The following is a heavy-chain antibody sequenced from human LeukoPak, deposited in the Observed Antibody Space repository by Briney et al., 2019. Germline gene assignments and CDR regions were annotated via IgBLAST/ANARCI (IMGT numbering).Heavy chain of an antibody. Sequence: GASVKVSCKASGYTFTGYHMHWVRQAPGQGLEWMGWINPNSGGTNYAQKFQGRVTMTRDTSISTACMELSRLRSDDTAVYYCARVSGSYYLNAFDIWGQGTMVTVSS. J-gene: IGHJ3*02. CDR2: INPNSGGT. V-gene: IGHV1-2*02. D-gene: IGHD1-26*01. CDR3: ARVSGSYYLNAFDI. CDR1: GYTFTGYH.